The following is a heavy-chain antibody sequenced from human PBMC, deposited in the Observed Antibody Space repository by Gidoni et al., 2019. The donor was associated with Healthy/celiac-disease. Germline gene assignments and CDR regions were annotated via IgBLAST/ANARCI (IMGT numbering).Heavy chain of an antibody. V-gene: IGHV1-18*01. CDR1: GYTFTSYG. CDR3: ARDARCLEWLMGPFPLDY. CDR2: ISAYNGNT. Sequence: QVQLVQPGAEVKKPGASVKVSCKASGYTFTSYGRSWVRPAPGQGLEWMGWISAYNGNTNYAQKLQGRVTMTTDTSTSTAYMELRGLRSDDTAVYYCARDARCLEWLMGPFPLDYWGQGTLVTVSS. J-gene: IGHJ4*02. D-gene: IGHD3-3*01.